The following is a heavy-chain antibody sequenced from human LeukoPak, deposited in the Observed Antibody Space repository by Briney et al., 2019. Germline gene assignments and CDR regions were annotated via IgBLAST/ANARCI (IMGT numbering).Heavy chain of an antibody. J-gene: IGHJ4*02. V-gene: IGHV4-38-2*02. CDR2: IYHSGST. D-gene: IGHD3-10*01. Sequence: SETLSLTCTVSDYSISSGYYWGWIRQPPGKGLEWIGSIYHSGSTYYNPSLKSRVIISVDTSKNQFSLNLSSVTAADTALYYCVREYSRSGSYSYWGQGALVTVSS. CDR3: VREYSRSGSYSY. CDR1: DYSISSGYY.